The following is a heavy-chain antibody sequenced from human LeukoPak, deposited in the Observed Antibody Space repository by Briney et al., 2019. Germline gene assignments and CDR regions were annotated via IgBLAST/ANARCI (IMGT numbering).Heavy chain of an antibody. CDR1: GGSISGSSYY. J-gene: IGHJ4*02. CDR2: IYYSGST. D-gene: IGHD3-16*02. V-gene: IGHV4-39*01. Sequence: KPSETLSLTCTVSGGSISGSSYYWGWIRQPPGKGLEWIGSIYYSGSTYYNPSLKSRVTISVDTSKNQFSLKLSSVTAADTAVYYCARLDYVWGSYRNYYFDYWGQGTLVTVFS. CDR3: ARLDYVWGSYRNYYFDY.